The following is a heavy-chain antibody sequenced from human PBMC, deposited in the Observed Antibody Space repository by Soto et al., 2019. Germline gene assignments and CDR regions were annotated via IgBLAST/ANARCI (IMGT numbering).Heavy chain of an antibody. V-gene: IGHV4-59*08. J-gene: IGHJ4*02. CDR3: ARSDKVTGRYYNDTCRAFDY. CDR2: VCSTGIT. CDR1: GFSICGSCF. D-gene: IGHD3-10*01. Sequence: SETISIRWCLSGFSICGSCFYIWVRQPPGKRLEWIGSVCSTGITDYNPSLKSRVTISLDXSKNQFSLKVNSVTAADAAVYYCARSDKVTGRYYNDTCRAFDYLGLGSLVTVSS.